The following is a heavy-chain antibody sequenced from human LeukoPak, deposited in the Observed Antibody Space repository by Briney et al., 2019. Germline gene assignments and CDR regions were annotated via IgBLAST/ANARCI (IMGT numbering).Heavy chain of an antibody. Sequence: GGSLRLSCAASGFTFSSYSMNWVCQAPGKWLEWVSSISSSSSYIYYADSVKGRFTISRDNAKNSLYLQMNSLRAEDTAVYYCARIYRYCSSTSCYVSNYYYMDVWGKGTTVTVSS. CDR2: ISSSSSYI. CDR1: GFTFSSYS. V-gene: IGHV3-21*01. J-gene: IGHJ6*03. D-gene: IGHD2-2*01. CDR3: ARIYRYCSSTSCYVSNYYYMDV.